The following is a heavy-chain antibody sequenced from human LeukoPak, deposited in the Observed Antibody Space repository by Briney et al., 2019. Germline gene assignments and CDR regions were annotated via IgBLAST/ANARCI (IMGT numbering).Heavy chain of an antibody. Sequence: GGSLRLSCAASGFTFSNYGIHWVRQAPGKGLEWVAFIRYDGSNEYYADSVKGRFTISRDNSKNTLYLQVNSLRAEDTAVYYCAKSGSSSWYPDYWGQGTLVTVSS. CDR3: AKSGSSSWYPDY. J-gene: IGHJ4*02. V-gene: IGHV3-30*02. CDR1: GFTFSNYG. CDR2: IRYDGSNE. D-gene: IGHD6-13*01.